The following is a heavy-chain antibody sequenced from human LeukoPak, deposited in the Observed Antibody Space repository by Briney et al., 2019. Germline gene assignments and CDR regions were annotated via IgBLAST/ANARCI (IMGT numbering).Heavy chain of an antibody. CDR2: ISAYNGNT. J-gene: IGHJ5*02. D-gene: IGHD6-13*01. Sequence: ASVKVSCKASGYTFTSYGISWVRQAPGQGLEWMGWISAYNGNTNYAQKLQGRVTMTTGTSTSTAYMELRSLRSDDTAVYYCARDLQQLQLRWFDPWGQGALVTVSS. V-gene: IGHV1-18*01. CDR3: ARDLQQLQLRWFDP. CDR1: GYTFTSYG.